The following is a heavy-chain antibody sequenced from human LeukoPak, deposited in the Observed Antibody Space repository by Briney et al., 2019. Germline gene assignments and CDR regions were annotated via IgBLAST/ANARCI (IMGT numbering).Heavy chain of an antibody. CDR1: GGTFNSYA. Sequence: GASVKVSCKASGGTFNSYAISWVGQAPGQGVEGMGGIIPIFGTANYAQKFQGRVTITTDESTSTAYMELRILRSDDTAVYYCARDMAGPRGAFDIWGQGTMVTVSS. J-gene: IGHJ3*02. D-gene: IGHD6-19*01. V-gene: IGHV1-69*05. CDR3: ARDMAGPRGAFDI. CDR2: IIPIFGTA.